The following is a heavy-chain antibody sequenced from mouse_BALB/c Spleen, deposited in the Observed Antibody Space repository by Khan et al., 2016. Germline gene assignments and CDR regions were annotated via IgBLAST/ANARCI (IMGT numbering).Heavy chain of an antibody. Sequence: QVRLQQSGAELAKPGASVKMSCKASGYTFTSYWMHWVKQRPGQGLEWIGYINPSTGYTEYNQKFKDKATLTADKSSSTAYMQLSSLTSEDSAVYYCASPPFITTVVADYWGQGTTLTVSS. CDR1: GYTFTSYW. CDR2: INPSTGYT. J-gene: IGHJ2*01. D-gene: IGHD1-1*01. V-gene: IGHV1-7*01. CDR3: ASPPFITTVVADY.